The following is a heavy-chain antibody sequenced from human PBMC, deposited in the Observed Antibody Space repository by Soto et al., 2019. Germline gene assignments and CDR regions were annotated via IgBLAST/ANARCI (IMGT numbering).Heavy chain of an antibody. CDR1: GGTFSSYA. CDR2: IIPIFGTA. CDR3: ARGVLRYFGWLGSGPDPDAFDI. D-gene: IGHD3-9*01. V-gene: IGHV1-69*12. J-gene: IGHJ3*02. Sequence: QVQLVQSGAEVKKPGSSVKVSCKASGGTFSSYAISWVRQAPGQGLEWMGGIIPIFGTANYAQKFQGRVTITADESTSTAYMELSSLRSEDTAVYYCARGVLRYFGWLGSGPDPDAFDIWGQGTMVTVSS.